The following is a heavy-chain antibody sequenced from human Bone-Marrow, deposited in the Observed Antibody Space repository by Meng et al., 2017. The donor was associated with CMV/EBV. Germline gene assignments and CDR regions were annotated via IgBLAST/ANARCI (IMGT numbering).Heavy chain of an antibody. CDR3: ARDVGADGEGDYFDY. CDR1: VFTFSSYS. D-gene: IGHD3-10*01. J-gene: IGHJ4*02. V-gene: IGHV3-21*01. CDR2: ISSSSSYI. Sequence: SVFTFSSYSMNWVRQAPGKGLEWVSSISSSSSYIYYADSVKGRFTISRDNAKNSLYLQMNSLRAEDTAVYYCARDVGADGEGDYFDYWGQGTLVTVSS.